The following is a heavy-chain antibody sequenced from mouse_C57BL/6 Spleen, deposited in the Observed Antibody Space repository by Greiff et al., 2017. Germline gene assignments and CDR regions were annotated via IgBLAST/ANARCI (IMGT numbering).Heavy chain of an antibody. Sequence: VQLQQSGAELVRPGASVKLSCTASGFNITDYYMHWVKQRPEQGLEWIGRIDPEDGDTEYAPKFQGKATMTADTSSNTAYLQLSSLTSEDTAVYYCTSYGSRYYAMDYWGQGTSVTVSS. V-gene: IGHV14-1*01. D-gene: IGHD1-1*01. CDR2: IDPEDGDT. CDR1: GFNITDYY. CDR3: TSYGSRYYAMDY. J-gene: IGHJ4*01.